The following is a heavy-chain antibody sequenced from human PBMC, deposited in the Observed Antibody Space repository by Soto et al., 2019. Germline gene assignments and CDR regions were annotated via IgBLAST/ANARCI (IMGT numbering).Heavy chain of an antibody. D-gene: IGHD4-17*01. V-gene: IGHV4-59*01. CDR1: GGSISGYF. Sequence: EPLSLTCTVSGGSISGYFWSWIRQPPRKGLEWIGYIYYSGSSKYNPSLKSRVTISVDTSKNQFSLKLRSVTAADTAVYYCARVQYGDYGPGDYWGQGTLVTVSS. CDR3: ARVQYGDYGPGDY. J-gene: IGHJ4*02. CDR2: IYYSGSS.